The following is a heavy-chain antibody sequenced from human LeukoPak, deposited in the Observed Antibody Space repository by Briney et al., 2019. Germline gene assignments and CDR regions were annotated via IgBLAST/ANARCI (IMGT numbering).Heavy chain of an antibody. J-gene: IGHJ4*02. CDR1: GFTFSDYG. CDR2: ISSSGSTI. Sequence: PGGSLRLSCAASGFTFSDYGMHWVRQAPGKGLEWVSYISSSGSTIYYADSVKGRFTISRDNSKNTLYLQMNSLRAGDTAVYYCAKAMGATLFDYWGQGTLVTVSS. CDR3: AKAMGATLFDY. V-gene: IGHV3-48*01. D-gene: IGHD1-26*01.